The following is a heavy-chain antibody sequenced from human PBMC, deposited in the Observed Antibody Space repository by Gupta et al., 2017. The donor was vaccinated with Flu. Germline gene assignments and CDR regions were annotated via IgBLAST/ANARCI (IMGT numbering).Heavy chain of an antibody. J-gene: IGHJ4*01. Sequence: EVQLLESGGGLVQPGGSLRLSCAASGFTFSSYAMSWVRQAPGKGLEWVSAISGSGGSTYYADSVKGRFTISRDNSKNTLYLQMNSLRAEDTAVYYCALAVGATISSWTEAYWGQGTLVTVSS. CDR1: GFTFSSYA. V-gene: IGHV3-23*01. D-gene: IGHD1-26*01. CDR3: ALAVGATISSWTEAY. CDR2: ISGSGGST.